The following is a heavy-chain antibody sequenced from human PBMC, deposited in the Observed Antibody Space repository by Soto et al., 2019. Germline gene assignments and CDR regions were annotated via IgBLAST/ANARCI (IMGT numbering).Heavy chain of an antibody. D-gene: IGHD2-2*01. CDR1: GFTFSSYA. Sequence: GGSLRLSCAASGFTFSSYAMSWVRQAPGKGLEWVSAISGSGGSTYYADSVKGRFTISRDNSKNTLYLQMNSLRAEDTAVYYCAKAYRDVVVPAASNWFDPWGQGTLVTVSS. J-gene: IGHJ5*02. V-gene: IGHV3-23*01. CDR2: ISGSGGST. CDR3: AKAYRDVVVPAASNWFDP.